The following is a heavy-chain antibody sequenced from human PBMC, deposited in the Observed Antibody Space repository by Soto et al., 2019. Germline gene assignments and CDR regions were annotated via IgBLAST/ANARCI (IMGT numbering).Heavy chain of an antibody. Sequence: GGSLRLSCSTSGFTFWNFAMAWVRQGPGKGLEWVSTVNDRGGSTYYADSVKGRFTISRDDSENTLHLQMSSLRTDDTAIYYCARWGSGTNFYYHYAMDVWGQGTTVTVSS. J-gene: IGHJ6*02. CDR3: ARWGSGTNFYYHYAMDV. CDR1: GFTFWNFA. D-gene: IGHD3-16*01. V-gene: IGHV3-23*01. CDR2: VNDRGGST.